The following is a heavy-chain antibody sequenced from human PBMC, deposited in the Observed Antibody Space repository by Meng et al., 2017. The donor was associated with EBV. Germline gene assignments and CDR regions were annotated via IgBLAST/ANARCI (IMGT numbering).Heavy chain of an antibody. J-gene: IGHJ4*02. CDR2: FLPRLGAP. CDR3: ASESGKGYTPDY. D-gene: IGHD3-10*01. CDR1: GGPFRYYA. V-gene: IGHV1-69*01. Sequence: QVQLGQVAAEVKKPGSSLKVSRKTSGGPFRYYAISWVRQAPGQGLEWLGGFLPRLGAPNYAQKFHGRVKIPADESTSTHYMDLSSLRSEDTAIYYCASESGKGYTPDYWGQGTLVTVSS.